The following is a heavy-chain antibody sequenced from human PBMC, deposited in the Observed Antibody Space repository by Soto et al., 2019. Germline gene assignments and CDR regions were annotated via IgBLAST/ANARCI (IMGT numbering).Heavy chain of an antibody. J-gene: IGHJ4*02. V-gene: IGHV1-69*01. CDR3: ARGVHYDSSGYYYFY. Sequence: QAQLVQSGAEVKKPGSSVKVSCKASGGTFSTYAMDWVRQAPGQGLDWMGGIIPLFGTAKYAQNFQGRITITADESTNTAYMELRSLRSQDTAVYYCARGVHYDSSGYYYFYWGQGTLVTVSS. CDR2: IIPLFGTA. CDR1: GGTFSTYA. D-gene: IGHD3-22*01.